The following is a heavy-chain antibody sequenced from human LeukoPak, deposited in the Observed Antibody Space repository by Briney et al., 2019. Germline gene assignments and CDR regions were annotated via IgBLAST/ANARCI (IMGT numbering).Heavy chain of an antibody. J-gene: IGHJ2*01. CDR2: ISGGGGST. CDR3: AKVGIRISLIVVVFTTADDWYFDL. Sequence: GGSLRLSCAASGFTFSNYAMSWVRQAPGKGLEWVSGISGGGGSTYYADCVKGRLTISRDNSKNTLYLQMDSLRAEDTAVYYCAKVGIRISLIVVVFTTADDWYFDLWGRGTLVTVSS. CDR1: GFTFSNYA. D-gene: IGHD3-22*01. V-gene: IGHV3-23*01.